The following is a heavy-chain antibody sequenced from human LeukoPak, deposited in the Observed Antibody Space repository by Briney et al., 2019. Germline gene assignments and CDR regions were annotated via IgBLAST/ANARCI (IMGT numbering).Heavy chain of an antibody. CDR1: GGSFSGYY. Sequence: SETLSLTCAVYGGSFSGYYWSWIRQPPGKGLEWMGNVDYSGRPHRNPSLMGRVTINADRSRNQFSLNLSSVTAADTAVYFCARLDASLAHLSGSFPDYWGQGALVTVSS. J-gene: IGHJ4*02. CDR3: ARLDASLAHLSGSFPDY. CDR2: VDYSGRP. V-gene: IGHV4-34*01. D-gene: IGHD3-10*01.